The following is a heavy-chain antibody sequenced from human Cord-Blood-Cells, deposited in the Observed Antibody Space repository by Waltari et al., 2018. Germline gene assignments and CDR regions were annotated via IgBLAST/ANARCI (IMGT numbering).Heavy chain of an antibody. D-gene: IGHD2-15*01. CDR1: AGTFSSQA. CDR3: ARDLPRGNNWFDP. V-gene: IGHV1-69*01. CDR2: IIPIFGTA. J-gene: IGHJ5*02. Sequence: QVQLVQSGAEVKKPGSSVKVSCKASAGTFSSQAITWVRQAPGQGPEWMGGIIPIFGTATYAQKFQGRVTITADESTSTAYMELSSLRSEDTAVYYCARDLPRGNNWFDPWGQGTLVTVSS.